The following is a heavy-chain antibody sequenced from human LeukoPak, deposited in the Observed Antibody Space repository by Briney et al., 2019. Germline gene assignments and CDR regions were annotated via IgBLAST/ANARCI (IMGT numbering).Heavy chain of an antibody. CDR3: ARGRDSGSGSLTLDY. CDR2: INQSGRT. J-gene: IGHJ4*02. D-gene: IGHD3-10*01. CDR1: GESFSGYY. V-gene: IGHV4-34*01. Sequence: SETLSLTSAHYGESFSGYYWSWIRQPPGKGLEWIGEINQSGRTNYKPSLKSRVTISADTSKNQFSLKLSSVTAADTAVYYCARGRDSGSGSLTLDYWGQGTLVTVSS.